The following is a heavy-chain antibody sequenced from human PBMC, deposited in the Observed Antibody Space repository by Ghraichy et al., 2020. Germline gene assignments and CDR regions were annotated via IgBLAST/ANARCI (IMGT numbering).Heavy chain of an antibody. Sequence: SQTLSLTCTFSGGPISNSYWTWIRQPPGRGLEWIGYICDSGTYYDRGTTNYSPSLKSRVTISVDTSKKQFTLNLNSVTAADSAVYFCARATGYSNSWRQKYNWFKSWGQGTLVTVSS. V-gene: IGHV4-59*01. CDR3: ARATGYSNSWRQKYNWFKS. CDR1: GGPISNSY. CDR2: ICDSGTYYDRGTT. J-gene: IGHJ5*01. D-gene: IGHD6-13*01.